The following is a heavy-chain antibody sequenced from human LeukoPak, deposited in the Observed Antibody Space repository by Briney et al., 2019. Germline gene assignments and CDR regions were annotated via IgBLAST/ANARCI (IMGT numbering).Heavy chain of an antibody. CDR3: ARGGYYYGSGSRDFDY. J-gene: IGHJ4*02. CDR1: GYSFTTYW. D-gene: IGHD3-10*01. V-gene: IGHV1-2*04. Sequence: GESLKISCKGSGYSFTTYWIGWGRPLPGKGLEWMGWINPNSGGTNYAQKFQGWVTMTRDTSISTAYMELSRLRSDDTAVYCCARGGYYYGSGSRDFDYSGQGTLVAVSS. CDR2: INPNSGGT.